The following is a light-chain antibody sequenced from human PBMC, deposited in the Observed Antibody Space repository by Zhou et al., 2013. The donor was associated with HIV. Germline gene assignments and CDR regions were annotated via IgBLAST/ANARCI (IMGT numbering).Light chain of an antibody. CDR1: SSDVGAYNY. J-gene: IGLJ2*01. CDR2: DVS. CDR3: SSYAGSSDVV. V-gene: IGLV2-14*03. Sequence: QSALTQPASVSGSPGQSITISCTGTSSDVGAYNYVSWYQQHPGKAPKLMIYDVSDRPSGVSNRFSGSKSGNTASLTISGLQGEDEADYYCSSYAGSSDVVFGGGTKLTVL.